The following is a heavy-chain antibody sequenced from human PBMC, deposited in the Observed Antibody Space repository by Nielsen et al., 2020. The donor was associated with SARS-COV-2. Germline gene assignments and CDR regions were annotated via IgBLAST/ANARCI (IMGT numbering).Heavy chain of an antibody. V-gene: IGHV3-21*01. CDR1: GFTFSSYS. CDR2: ISSSSSYI. J-gene: IGHJ6*03. CDR3: AKDGEAFYYYYYYMDV. Sequence: GESLKISCAASGFTFSSYSMNWVRQAPGKGLEWVSSISSSSSYIYYADSVKGRFTISRDNAKNSLYLQMNSLRAEDTAVFYCAKDGEAFYYYYYYMDVWGKGTTVTVSS. D-gene: IGHD2-21*01.